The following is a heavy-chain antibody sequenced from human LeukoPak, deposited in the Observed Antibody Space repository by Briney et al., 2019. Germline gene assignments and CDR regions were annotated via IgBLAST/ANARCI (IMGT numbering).Heavy chain of an antibody. V-gene: IGHV1-18*01. Sequence: ASVKVSCKASGYTFTSYGISWVRQAPGQGLEWTGWISAYNGNTNYAQKLQGRVTMTTDTSTSTAYMELRSLRSDDTAVYYCARDPGYGDYVDLLFDYWGQGTLVTVSS. CDR2: ISAYNGNT. D-gene: IGHD4-17*01. CDR3: ARDPGYGDYVDLLFDY. J-gene: IGHJ4*02. CDR1: GYTFTSYG.